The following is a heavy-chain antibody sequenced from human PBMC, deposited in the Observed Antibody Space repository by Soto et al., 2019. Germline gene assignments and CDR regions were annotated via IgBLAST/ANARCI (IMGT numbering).Heavy chain of an antibody. CDR3: ARDYYDSSGYYPRFDY. V-gene: IGHV3-7*04. J-gene: IGHJ4*02. CDR1: GFTFTSYW. Sequence: GGSLRLSCAASGFTFTSYWMSWVRQAPGKGLEWVANIKQDGSEKYYVDSVKGRFTISRDNAKNSLYLQMNSLRAEDTAVFYCARDYYDSSGYYPRFDYWGQGTLVTVSS. CDR2: IKQDGSEK. D-gene: IGHD3-22*01.